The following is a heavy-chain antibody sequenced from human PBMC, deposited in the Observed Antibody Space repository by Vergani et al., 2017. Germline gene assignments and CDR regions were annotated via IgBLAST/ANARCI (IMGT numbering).Heavy chain of an antibody. V-gene: IGHV1-69*01. CDR2: IIPIFGTA. D-gene: IGHD2-15*01. CDR1: GGTFSSYA. J-gene: IGHJ4*02. CDR3: SRAAPTGYFDY. Sequence: QVQLVQSGAEVKKPGSSVKVSCKASGGTFSSYAISWVRQAPGQGLEWVGGIIPIFGTANYAQKFQGRVTITADESTSTAYMELSSLRSEDTAVYYCSRAAPTGYFDYWGQGTLVTVSS.